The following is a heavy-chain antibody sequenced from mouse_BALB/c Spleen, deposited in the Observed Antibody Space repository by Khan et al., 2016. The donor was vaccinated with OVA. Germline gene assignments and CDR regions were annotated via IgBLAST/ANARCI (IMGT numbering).Heavy chain of an antibody. CDR3: ARSTYRYAFVY. J-gene: IGHJ3*01. CDR2: IIYTGYT. D-gene: IGHD2-12*01. Sequence: EVQLQESGPSLVKPSQTLSLTCSVTGDSITSGYWNWIRKFPGNKLEYMGYIIYTGYTYYNPSLQSRISITRHISKNQYYLQLNSVTDEDTATYYCARSTYRYAFVYWGQGTLVTVSA. CDR1: GDSITSGY. V-gene: IGHV3-8*02.